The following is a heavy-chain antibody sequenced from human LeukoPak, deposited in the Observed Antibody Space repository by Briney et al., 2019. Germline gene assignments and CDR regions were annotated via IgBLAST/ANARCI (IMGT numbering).Heavy chain of an antibody. CDR3: ARAYDSSGGGNWFDP. J-gene: IGHJ5*02. V-gene: IGHV1-2*06. CDR2: INPNSGGT. CDR1: GYTFTGYY. Sequence: ASVKVSCKASGYTFTGYYMHWVRQAPGQGLEWMGRINPNSGGTNFAQKFQGRVTMTRDTSISTAYMELSRLRSDDTAVYYCARAYDSSGGGNWFDPWGRGTLVTASS. D-gene: IGHD3-22*01.